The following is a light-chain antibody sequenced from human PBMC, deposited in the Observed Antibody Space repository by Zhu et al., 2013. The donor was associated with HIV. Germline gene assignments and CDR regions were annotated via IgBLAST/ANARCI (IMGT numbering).Light chain of an antibody. V-gene: IGKV3-15*01. CDR2: GAS. Sequence: EIVLTQSPATLSVSPGERATLSCRASQSVTGNLAWYQQKPGQAPRLLIYGASSRAAGIPARFSGSGSGTEFTLTISSLQSEDFAVYYCQQYNNWPLTFGQGTKVEVK. J-gene: IGKJ1*01. CDR3: QQYNNWPLT. CDR1: QSVTGN.